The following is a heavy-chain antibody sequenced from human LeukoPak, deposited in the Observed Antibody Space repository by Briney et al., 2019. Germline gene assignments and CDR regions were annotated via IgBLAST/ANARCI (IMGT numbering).Heavy chain of an antibody. CDR1: GLTFSSYS. D-gene: IGHD2-15*01. CDR2: ISSSSSYI. Sequence: PGGSLRLSCAASGLTFSSYSMNWFRQAPGKGLEWVSSISSSSSYIYYADSVKGRFTISRDNAKNSLYLQMNSLRAEDTAVYYCAILPGGSSDYWGQGTLVTVSS. V-gene: IGHV3-21*01. CDR3: AILPGGSSDY. J-gene: IGHJ4*02.